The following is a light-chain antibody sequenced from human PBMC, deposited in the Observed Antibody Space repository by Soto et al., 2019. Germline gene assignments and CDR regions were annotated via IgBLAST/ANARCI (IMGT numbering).Light chain of an antibody. Sequence: QSVLTQPASVSGSPGQSITISCTGTSSDVGGYNYVSWYQQHPGKAPKLMIYEVSNRPSRISNRFSGSKSGNTASLTISGLQAEDEADYYCCSYTSSHTRVFGTGTKVTVL. CDR2: EVS. CDR1: SSDVGGYNY. J-gene: IGLJ1*01. V-gene: IGLV2-14*01. CDR3: CSYTSSHTRV.